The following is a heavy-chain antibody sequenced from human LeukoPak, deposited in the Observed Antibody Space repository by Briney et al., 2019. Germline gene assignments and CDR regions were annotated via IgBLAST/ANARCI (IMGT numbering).Heavy chain of an antibody. Sequence: GGSLRLSCAASGFTFDDYGMSWVRQAPGKGLEWVSGINWNGGSTGYADSVKGRFTISRDNAKNPLYLQMNSLRAEDTALYYCEREVSTKSGGVIRYRGQGTLVTVSS. CDR2: INWNGGST. J-gene: IGHJ4*02. V-gene: IGHV3-20*04. CDR1: GFTFDDYG. CDR3: EREVSTKSGGVIRY. D-gene: IGHD3-16*02.